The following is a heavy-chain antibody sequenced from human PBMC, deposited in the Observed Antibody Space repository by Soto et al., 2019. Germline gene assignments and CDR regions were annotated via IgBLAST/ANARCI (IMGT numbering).Heavy chain of an antibody. CDR3: ARDRDNWNFGYYYGMDV. J-gene: IGHJ6*02. V-gene: IGHV3-53*01. Sequence: GGSLRLSCAASGFTVSNNYMSWVRQAPGKGLEWVSVIYSGGSTYYADSVKGRFTVSRDNSKNTVYLQMNSLRAEDTAVYYCARDRDNWNFGYYYGMDVWGQGTRVTVSS. CDR1: GFTVSNNY. CDR2: IYSGGST. D-gene: IGHD1-1*01.